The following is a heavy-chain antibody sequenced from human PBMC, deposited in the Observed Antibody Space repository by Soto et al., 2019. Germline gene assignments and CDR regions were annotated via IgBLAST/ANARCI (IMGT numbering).Heavy chain of an antibody. CDR1: GGSISSGDYY. J-gene: IGHJ6*02. D-gene: IGHD4-17*01. V-gene: IGHV4-30-4*01. CDR2: IYDSGNT. CDR3: ASGRLRSYWGGMDV. Sequence: PSETLSLTCTISGGSISSGDYYWSWIRQPPGKGLEWIGNIYDSGNTYYSPSLKSRLTIAVDTSKNQFSLNLSSVTAADTAVYYCASGRLRSYWGGMDVWGQGTTVTVSS.